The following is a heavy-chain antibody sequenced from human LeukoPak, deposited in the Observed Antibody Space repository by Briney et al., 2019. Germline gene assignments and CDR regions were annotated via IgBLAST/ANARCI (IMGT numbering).Heavy chain of an antibody. J-gene: IGHJ6*03. CDR1: GGSISSGSYY. Sequence: SETLSLTCTVSGGSISSGSYYWNWIRQPAGKGLEWIGRIYTSGSTKYNPSLKSRVTISVDTSKNQFSLKLSSVTAADTAVYYCARGDCSSTSCYRVGLYYYYMDVWGKGTTVTASS. V-gene: IGHV4-61*02. CDR2: IYTSGST. CDR3: ARGDCSSTSCYRVGLYYYYMDV. D-gene: IGHD2-2*02.